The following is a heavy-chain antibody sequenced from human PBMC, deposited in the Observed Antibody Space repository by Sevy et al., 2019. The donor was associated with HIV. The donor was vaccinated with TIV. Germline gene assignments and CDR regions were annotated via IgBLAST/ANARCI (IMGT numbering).Heavy chain of an antibody. CDR1: GFTFSSYA. CDR2: TSYDGSNK. CDR3: AREAGSSWYRDGYNYYMDV. D-gene: IGHD6-13*01. Sequence: GGSLRLSCAASGFTFSSYAMHWVRQAPGKGLEWVAVTSYDGSNKYYADSVKGRFTISRDNSKNTLYLQMNSLRAEDTAVYYCAREAGSSWYRDGYNYYMDVWGKGTTVTVSS. V-gene: IGHV3-30-3*01. J-gene: IGHJ6*03.